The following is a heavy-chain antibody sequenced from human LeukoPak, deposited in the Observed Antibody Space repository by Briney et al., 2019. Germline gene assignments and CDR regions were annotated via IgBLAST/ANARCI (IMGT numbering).Heavy chain of an antibody. CDR3: ARQDGTYCGGDCYSGSFDY. CDR2: IYYSGST. V-gene: IGHV4-39*01. Sequence: SENLSLTCTVSGGSISSSSYYWGWIRQPPGKGLEWIGSIYYSGSTYYNPSLKSRVTISVDTSKNQFSLKLSSVTAADTAVYYCARQDGTYCGGDCYSGSFDYWGQGTLVTVSS. CDR1: GGSISSSSYY. D-gene: IGHD2-21*01. J-gene: IGHJ4*02.